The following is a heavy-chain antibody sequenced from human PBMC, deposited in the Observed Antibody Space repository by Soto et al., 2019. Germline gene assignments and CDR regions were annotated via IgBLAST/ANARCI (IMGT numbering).Heavy chain of an antibody. V-gene: IGHV3-30*18. D-gene: IGHD3-16*01. J-gene: IGHJ6*02. CDR1: GFTFSSYG. CDR3: AKDMKPAPYGMDV. Sequence: GGSLRLSCAASGFTFSSYGMHWVRRAPGKGLEWVAVISYDGSNKYYADSVKGRFTISRDNSKNTLYLQMNSLRAEDTAVYYCAKDMKPAPYGMDVWGQGTTVTVSS. CDR2: ISYDGSNK.